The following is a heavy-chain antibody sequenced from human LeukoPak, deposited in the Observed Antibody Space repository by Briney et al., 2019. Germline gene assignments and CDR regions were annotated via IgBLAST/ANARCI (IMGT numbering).Heavy chain of an antibody. D-gene: IGHD2-15*01. CDR3: AREDGYCSGGNCYSYFDS. J-gene: IGHJ4*02. Sequence: GGSLRLSCEASKFIFSNYWMSWVRQAPGKGLEWVAYIKKTGSETYYADSVKGRFTITRDNARNSVFLQMNSLRAEDTAVYYCAREDGYCSGGNCYSYFDSRGQGTLVTVSS. CDR1: KFIFSNYW. V-gene: IGHV3-7*01. CDR2: IKKTGSET.